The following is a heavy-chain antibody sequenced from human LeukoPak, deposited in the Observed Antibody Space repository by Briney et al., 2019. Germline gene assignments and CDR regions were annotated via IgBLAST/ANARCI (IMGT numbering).Heavy chain of an antibody. CDR1: GYTFTSYY. D-gene: IGHD3-10*01. Sequence: ASVKVSCKASGYTFTSYYMHWVRQAPGQGLEWMGIINPSGGSTSYAQKFQGRVTMTRDMSTSTVYMELRSLRSDDTAVYYCTRDRVRGLKDYYMDVWGKGTTVTVSS. CDR2: INPSGGST. J-gene: IGHJ6*03. V-gene: IGHV1-46*01. CDR3: TRDRVRGLKDYYMDV.